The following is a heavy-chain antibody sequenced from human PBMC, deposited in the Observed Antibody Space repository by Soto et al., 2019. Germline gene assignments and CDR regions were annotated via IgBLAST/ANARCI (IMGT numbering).Heavy chain of an antibody. J-gene: IGHJ6*02. Sequence: EVQLVESGGGLVQPGGSLKLSCAASEFTFSDSGMHWVRQASGKGLEWVGRIRTKANSYATVYAASVKGRFTISRDDSKNTPYLKMNRLKTEDTAGYYCTRNGAYVWGMDVWGQGTTVTVSS. D-gene: IGHD4-17*01. CDR1: EFTFSDSG. V-gene: IGHV3-73*02. CDR3: TRNGAYVWGMDV. CDR2: IRTKANSYAT.